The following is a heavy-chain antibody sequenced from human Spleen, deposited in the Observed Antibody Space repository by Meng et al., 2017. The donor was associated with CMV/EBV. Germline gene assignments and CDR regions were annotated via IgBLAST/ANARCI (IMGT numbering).Heavy chain of an antibody. Sequence: GESLKISCAASGFTFSTYAMHWVRQAPGKGLEWVSYISSSGSTIYYADSVKGRFTISRDNAKNSLYLQMNSLRAEDTAVYYCAKAYSASRYRENYDYWGQGTLVTVSS. CDR2: ISSSGSTI. V-gene: IGHV3-48*03. CDR1: GFTFSTYA. J-gene: IGHJ4*02. D-gene: IGHD6-13*01. CDR3: AKAYSASRYRENYDY.